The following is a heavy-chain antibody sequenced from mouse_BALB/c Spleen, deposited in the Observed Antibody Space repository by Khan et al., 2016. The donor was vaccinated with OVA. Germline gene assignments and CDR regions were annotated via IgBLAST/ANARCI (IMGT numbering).Heavy chain of an antibody. Sequence: VQLQQSGAELAKPGASVKMSCKASGYTFTNYWMHWVKQRPGQGLDWIGYINPSTDSTEYHQKFKDKAPLTADKSSSTAYMQLTSLTSDDAALYYCVNHGSSSAWFTYWGQGTLVTVSA. V-gene: IGHV1-7*01. CDR2: INPSTDST. CDR1: GYTFTNYW. D-gene: IGHD1-1*01. J-gene: IGHJ3*01. CDR3: VNHGSSSAWFTY.